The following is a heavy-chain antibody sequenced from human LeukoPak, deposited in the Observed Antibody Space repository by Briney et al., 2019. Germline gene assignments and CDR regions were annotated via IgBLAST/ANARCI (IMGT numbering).Heavy chain of an antibody. CDR3: AKDPGAKVRGYYMDV. J-gene: IGHJ6*03. Sequence: GGSLRLSCAASGFSFSTHDMHWVRQVPGKGLEWVAFIWDDDSKKWYADSVKGRFTISRDNSKNTVYLQMNSLTPEDTAIYFCAKDPGAKVRGYYMDVWGKGTTVTVSS. V-gene: IGHV3-30*02. D-gene: IGHD3-10*01. CDR1: GFSFSTHD. CDR2: IWDDDSKK.